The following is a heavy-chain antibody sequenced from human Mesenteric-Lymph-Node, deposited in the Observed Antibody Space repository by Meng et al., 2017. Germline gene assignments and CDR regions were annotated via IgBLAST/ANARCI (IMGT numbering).Heavy chain of an antibody. V-gene: IGHV3-7*04. Sequence: GESLKISCAASGFTFSNYWMNWVRQAPGKGLEWVANIKHDGSEKYYVDSVQGRFTISRDNAKKSMSLQMNSLRVEDTAMYYCARVRAAMGTMTPFAYWGQGTLVTVSS. CDR2: IKHDGSEK. D-gene: IGHD2-2*01. CDR3: ARVRAAMGTMTPFAY. CDR1: GFTFSNYW. J-gene: IGHJ4*02.